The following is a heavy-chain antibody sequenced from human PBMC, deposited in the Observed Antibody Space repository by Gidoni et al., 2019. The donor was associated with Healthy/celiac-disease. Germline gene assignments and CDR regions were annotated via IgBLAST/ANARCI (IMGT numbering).Heavy chain of an antibody. CDR3: TTKDSSTSATPFDP. J-gene: IGHJ5*02. V-gene: IGHV4-4*06. Sequence: STNYNPSLKSRVTISVDTSNNHFSLHLTSVTAANTAVYYCTTKDSSTSATPFDPWGQGTLVTVSS. CDR2: ST. D-gene: IGHD2-2*01.